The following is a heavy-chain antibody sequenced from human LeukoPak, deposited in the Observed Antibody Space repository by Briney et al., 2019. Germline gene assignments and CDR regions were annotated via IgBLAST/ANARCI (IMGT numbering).Heavy chain of an antibody. CDR2: ISVSGGST. Sequence: GGSLRLSCAASGFTFSSYPMSWVRQAPGKGLEWVSAISVSGGSTYYADSVKGRFTISRDNSKNTLYLQMNSLRAEDTAVYYCAKMSSGYFDYWGQGTLVTVSS. CDR1: GFTFSSYP. D-gene: IGHD6-6*01. J-gene: IGHJ4*02. CDR3: AKMSSGYFDY. V-gene: IGHV3-23*01.